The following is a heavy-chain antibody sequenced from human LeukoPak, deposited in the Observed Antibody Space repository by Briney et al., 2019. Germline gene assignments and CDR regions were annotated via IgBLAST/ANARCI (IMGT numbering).Heavy chain of an antibody. CDR2: ISAYNGNT. CDR1: GYTFTSYG. Sequence: ASVKVSCKASGYTFTSYGISWVRQAPGQGLEWMGWISAYNGNTNYAQKLQGRVTMTTDTSTSTAYMELSSLRSEDTAVYYCARGAYDFWSGQNWFDPWGQGTLVTVSS. D-gene: IGHD3-3*01. J-gene: IGHJ5*02. V-gene: IGHV1-18*01. CDR3: ARGAYDFWSGQNWFDP.